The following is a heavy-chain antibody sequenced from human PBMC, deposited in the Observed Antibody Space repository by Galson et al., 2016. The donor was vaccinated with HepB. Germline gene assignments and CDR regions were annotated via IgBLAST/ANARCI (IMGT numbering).Heavy chain of an antibody. J-gene: IGHJ5*02. D-gene: IGHD2-15*01. CDR3: ATSWSVCSGGSCYSGWFDP. CDR2: ISFDGSNK. CDR1: GFSFTDYT. Sequence: SLRLSCAASGFSFTDYTLHWVRQSPGKGLEWVAVISFDGSNKYYRDSVKGRFTISRDDSKNTLYLEMNGLRAEDTAVYYCATSWSVCSGGSCYSGWFDPWGQGALVTVSS. V-gene: IGHV3-30*04.